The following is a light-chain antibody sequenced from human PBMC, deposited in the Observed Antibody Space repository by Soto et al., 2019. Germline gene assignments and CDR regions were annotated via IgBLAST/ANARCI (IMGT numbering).Light chain of an antibody. Sequence: QSALTQPPSASGSPGQSVTISCTGTSSAVGDYNYVSWYQRHPGKAPKLMIYEVSKRPSGVPDRFSGSKSGNTASLTVSGLQAEDEADYYCSSYAGSNNLVFGGGTKLTVL. CDR1: SSAVGDYNY. V-gene: IGLV2-8*01. CDR2: EVS. J-gene: IGLJ2*01. CDR3: SSYAGSNNLV.